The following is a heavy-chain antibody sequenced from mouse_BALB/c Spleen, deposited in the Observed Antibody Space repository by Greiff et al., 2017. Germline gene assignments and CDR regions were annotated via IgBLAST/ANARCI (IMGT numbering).Heavy chain of an antibody. J-gene: IGHJ4*01. D-gene: IGHD1-1*01. CDR1: GFSLTGYG. V-gene: IGHV2-6-7*01. Sequence: VQLQQSGPGLVAPSQSLSITCTVSGFSLTGYGVNWVRQPPGKGLEWLGMIWGDGSTDYNSALKSRLSISKDNSKSQVFLKMNSLQTDDTARYYCARERGITTVVAYYAMDYWGQGTSVTVSS. CDR2: IWGDGST. CDR3: ARERGITTVVAYYAMDY.